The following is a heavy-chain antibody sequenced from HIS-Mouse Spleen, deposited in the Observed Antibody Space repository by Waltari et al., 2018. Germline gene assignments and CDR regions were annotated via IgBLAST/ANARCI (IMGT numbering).Heavy chain of an antibody. J-gene: IGHJ4*02. CDR1: GFSFSSCG. CDR3: AKDKHHAFDY. V-gene: IGHV3-30*18. Sequence: QVQLVESGGGVVQPGRSLRLSCAASGFSFSSCGMPWVRQAPGKGLEWVAVISYDGSNKYYADSVKGRFTISRDNSKNTLYLQMNSLRAEDTAVYYCAKDKHHAFDYWGQGTLVTVSS. CDR2: ISYDGSNK.